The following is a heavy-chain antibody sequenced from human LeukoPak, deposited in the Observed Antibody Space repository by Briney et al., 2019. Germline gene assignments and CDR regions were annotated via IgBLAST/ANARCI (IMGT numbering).Heavy chain of an antibody. V-gene: IGHV4-59*01. D-gene: IGHD1-7*01. Sequence: SETLSLTCTVSGGSIRSYYWSWIRQPSGKGLEWIGSIYYSGNTNYNPSLKSRVTISVDTSENQFSLKLSSATAADTAVYYCARSDPRIIGTLDYWGQGTLVTVSS. CDR3: ARSDPRIIGTLDY. CDR2: IYYSGNT. CDR1: GGSIRSYY. J-gene: IGHJ4*02.